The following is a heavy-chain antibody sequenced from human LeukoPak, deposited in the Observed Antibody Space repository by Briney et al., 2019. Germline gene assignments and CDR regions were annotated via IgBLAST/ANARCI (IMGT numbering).Heavy chain of an antibody. CDR1: GCKFPNQW. J-gene: IGHJ3*01. V-gene: IGHV5-51*01. Sequence: AGESLKISCSASGCKFPNQWLAWVRQMPGKGLEWVGNIYPGDSDTRYNPSFQGHVTISADKSTSTAYLQWSRLQASDTAMYYCARRSVADTTGYGLDLWGQGTLVTVSS. CDR3: ARRSVADTTGYGLDL. CDR2: IYPGDSDT. D-gene: IGHD4-11*01.